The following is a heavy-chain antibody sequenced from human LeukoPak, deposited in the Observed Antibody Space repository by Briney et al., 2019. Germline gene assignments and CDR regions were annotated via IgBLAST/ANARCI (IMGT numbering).Heavy chain of an antibody. J-gene: IGHJ4*02. Sequence: GGSLRLSCAASGFTFSSYAMHWVRQAPGKGLEWVAFIRYDGSNKYYADSVKGRFTISRDNSKNTLYLQMNSLRAEDTAVYYCAKRGGYYYDKSGYSNFDYWGQGTLVTVSS. CDR2: IRYDGSNK. CDR1: GFTFSSYA. CDR3: AKRGGYYYDKSGYSNFDY. V-gene: IGHV3-30*02. D-gene: IGHD3-22*01.